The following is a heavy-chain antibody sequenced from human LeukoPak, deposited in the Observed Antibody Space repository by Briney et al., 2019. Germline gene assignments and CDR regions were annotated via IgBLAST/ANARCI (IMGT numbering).Heavy chain of an antibody. Sequence: PGGSLRLSCAASGFTFSSCAMSWVRQAPGKGLEWVSAISGSGGSTYYADSVKGRFTISRDNSKNTLYLQMNSLRAEDTAVYYCAKSLEDIVVVLAAIDYYYGMDVWGQGTTVTVSS. D-gene: IGHD2-2*01. CDR1: GFTFSSCA. J-gene: IGHJ6*02. CDR3: AKSLEDIVVVLAAIDYYYGMDV. V-gene: IGHV3-23*01. CDR2: ISGSGGST.